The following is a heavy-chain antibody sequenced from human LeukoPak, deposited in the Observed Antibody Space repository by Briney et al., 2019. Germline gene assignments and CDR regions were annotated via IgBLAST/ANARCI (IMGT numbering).Heavy chain of an antibody. J-gene: IGHJ4*02. D-gene: IGHD3-22*01. CDR2: TYRGSDT. CDR3: ARLDGYHQGSGYHPRYFDY. V-gene: IGHV5-51*01. Sequence: GESLKISCAASGYTFGNYWIGWVRQMPGKGLEWMAITYRGSDTRYSPSFQGQVTISVDITTAYLQWRSLKASDTAMYYCARLDGYHQGSGYHPRYFDYWGQGTLVTVSS. CDR1: GYTFGNYW.